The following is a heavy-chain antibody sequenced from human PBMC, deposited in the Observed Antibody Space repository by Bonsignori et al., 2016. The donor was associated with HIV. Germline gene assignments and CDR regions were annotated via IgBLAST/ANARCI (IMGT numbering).Heavy chain of an antibody. D-gene: IGHD3-3*01. CDR3: ARDPAVFWSGYCDV. V-gene: IGHV1-2*02. J-gene: IGHJ4*02. CDR2: IYPESGRT. Sequence: WVRQAPGQGLEWMGSIYPESGRTKYSQKFEGRINMTTDTSITTAYMELGRLTFDDTAVYYCARDPAVFWSGYCDVWGRGVLVTVSS.